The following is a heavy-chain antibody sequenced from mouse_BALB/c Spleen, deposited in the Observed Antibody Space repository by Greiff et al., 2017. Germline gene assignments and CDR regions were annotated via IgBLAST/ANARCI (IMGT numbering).Heavy chain of an antibody. CDR2: IWAGGST. CDR1: GFSLTSYG. Sequence: VKLVESGPGLVAPSQSLSITCTVSGFSLTSYGVHWVRQPPGKGLEWLGVIWAGGSTNYNSALMSRLSISKDNSKSQVFLKMNSLQTDDTAMYYCARDPHYYGSYAMDYWGQGTSVTVSS. D-gene: IGHD1-2*01. CDR3: ARDPHYYGSYAMDY. J-gene: IGHJ4*01. V-gene: IGHV2-9*02.